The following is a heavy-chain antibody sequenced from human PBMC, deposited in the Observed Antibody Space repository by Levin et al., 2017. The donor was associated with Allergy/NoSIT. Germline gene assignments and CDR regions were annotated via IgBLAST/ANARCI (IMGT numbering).Heavy chain of an antibody. J-gene: IGHJ5*02. Sequence: ASVKVSCKASGYTFTSYGITWVRQAPGQGLEWVGWISAYNANTKYAQKLQGRVTMITDTSTSTVYMELRNLRSDDTAVYYCARELYPGRVGAGSDWFDPWGQGTLVSVSS. CDR2: ISAYNANT. V-gene: IGHV1-18*01. CDR1: GYTFTSYG. D-gene: IGHD6-19*01. CDR3: ARELYPGRVGAGSDWFDP.